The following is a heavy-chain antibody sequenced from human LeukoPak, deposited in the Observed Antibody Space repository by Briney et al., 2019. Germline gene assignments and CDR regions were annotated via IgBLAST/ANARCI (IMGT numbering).Heavy chain of an antibody. CDR3: ARGDSGWYLGLGFDY. V-gene: IGHV4-38-2*02. D-gene: IGHD6-19*01. J-gene: IGHJ4*02. CDR1: GSSISGGFY. Sequence: KPSETLSLTCTVSGSSISGGFYWAWIGHPPGKGLEWVGGIYHSGSTYYNPSLKSRVTISVDTSRNQVSLKLRSVTAADTAVYYCARGDSGWYLGLGFDYWGQGTLVTVSS. CDR2: IYHSGST.